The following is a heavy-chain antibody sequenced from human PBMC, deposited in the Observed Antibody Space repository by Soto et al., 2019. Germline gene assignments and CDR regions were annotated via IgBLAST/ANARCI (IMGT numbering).Heavy chain of an antibody. V-gene: IGHV4-34*01. Sequence: SETLSLTCAVYGGSFSGYYWSWIRQPPGKGLEWIGEINHSGSTNYNPSLKSRVTISVDTSKNQFSLKLSSVTAADTAVYYCARGGFVRYYGSGTVGSYWGQGTLVTVSS. D-gene: IGHD3-10*01. CDR2: INHSGST. J-gene: IGHJ4*02. CDR1: GGSFSGYY. CDR3: ARGGFVRYYGSGTVGSY.